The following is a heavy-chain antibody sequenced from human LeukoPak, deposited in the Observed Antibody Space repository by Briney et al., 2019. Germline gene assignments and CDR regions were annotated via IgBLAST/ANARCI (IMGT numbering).Heavy chain of an antibody. CDR3: ANVDAGDY. J-gene: IGHJ4*02. V-gene: IGHV3-30*18. CDR1: GFTFSAYG. D-gene: IGHD5-12*01. CDR2: ISDDGSHK. Sequence: GGSLRLSCAASGFTFSAYGLHWGRQIPGKGLEWVAIISDDGSHKYYADSVKGRFTISRDNSKNTLYLQMSSLRAEDTAVYYCANVDAGDYWGQGTLVTVSS.